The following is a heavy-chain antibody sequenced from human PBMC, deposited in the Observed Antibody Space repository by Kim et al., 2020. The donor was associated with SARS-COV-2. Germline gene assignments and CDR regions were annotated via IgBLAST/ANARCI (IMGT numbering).Heavy chain of an antibody. J-gene: IGHJ6*02. CDR3: AKDRLLGPSTSYYFYGMDV. Sequence: GGSLRLSCAASEFTFHMHAMNWVRQAPGKGLEWVSAISGGGGRTFYADSVKGRFTISRDNSKNTLYLQVDDLRVEDTAIYYCAKDRLLGPSTSYYFYGMDVWGRGTTVTV. V-gene: IGHV3-23*01. CDR2: ISGGGGRT. CDR1: EFTFHMHA.